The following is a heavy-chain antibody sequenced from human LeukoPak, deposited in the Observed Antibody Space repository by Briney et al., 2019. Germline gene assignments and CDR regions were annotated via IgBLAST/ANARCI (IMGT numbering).Heavy chain of an antibody. J-gene: IGHJ4*02. V-gene: IGHV3-23*01. D-gene: IGHD6-13*01. CDR2: ISATGYTT. Sequence: PGGSLRLSCAASGFTFSSYAMTWVRQAPGKGLEWVSAISATGYTTYYADSVKGRFTISRDNSKNTLYLQMNSLRADDTAVYYCASPPPHTAEAGGILAGGFDSWGQGTLVTVSS. CDR3: ASPPPHTAEAGGILAGGFDS. CDR1: GFTFSSYA.